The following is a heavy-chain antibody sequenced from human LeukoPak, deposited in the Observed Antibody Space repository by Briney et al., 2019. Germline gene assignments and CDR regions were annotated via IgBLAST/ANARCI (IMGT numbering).Heavy chain of an antibody. Sequence: PGGSLRLSCAASGFTFSLYAMTWVRQAPGKGLEWVSGISGNGGSTFYADSVKGRFTISRDNSNNTLYLQMNSLRAEDTAVYYCAKTNSALYYYDSSGYRLDYWGQGTLLTVSS. CDR2: ISGNGGST. J-gene: IGHJ4*02. D-gene: IGHD3-22*01. V-gene: IGHV3-23*01. CDR1: GFTFSLYA. CDR3: AKTNSALYYYDSSGYRLDY.